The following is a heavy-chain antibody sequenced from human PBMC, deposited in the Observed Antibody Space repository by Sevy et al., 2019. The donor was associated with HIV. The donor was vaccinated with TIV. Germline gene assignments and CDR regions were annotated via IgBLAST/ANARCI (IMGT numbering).Heavy chain of an antibody. CDR2: ISDSGDST. CDR3: AKVGTMVQGAAPFDY. CDR1: GFTFSSYA. J-gene: IGHJ4*02. V-gene: IGHV3-23*01. D-gene: IGHD3-10*01. Sequence: GGSLRLSCAASGFTFSSYAMSWVHQAPGKGLEWVSAISDSGDSTYYADSVKGRFTISRDNSKNTLYLQMNSLRAEDTAVYYCAKVGTMVQGAAPFDYWGQGTLVTVSS.